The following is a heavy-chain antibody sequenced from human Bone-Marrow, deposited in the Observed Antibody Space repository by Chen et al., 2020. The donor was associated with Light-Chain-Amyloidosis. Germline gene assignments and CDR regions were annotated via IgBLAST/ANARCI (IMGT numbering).Heavy chain of an antibody. J-gene: IGHJ4*02. Sequence: EVQLEQSGPEVIKPGESLKISCKGSGYTFPNYWIGWVRQRPGKGLEWMGVIYPDDSDARYSPSFEGLVTISADKSITTAYLQWRSLKASDTAMYYCARRRDGYNFDYWGQGTLVTVSS. D-gene: IGHD5-12*01. CDR1: GYTFPNYW. V-gene: IGHV5-51*01. CDR2: IYPDDSDA. CDR3: ARRRDGYNFDY.